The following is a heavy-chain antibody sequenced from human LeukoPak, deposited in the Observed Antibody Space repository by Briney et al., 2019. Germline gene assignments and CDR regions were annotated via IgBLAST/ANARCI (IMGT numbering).Heavy chain of an antibody. CDR2: IIPIFGTA. Sequence: ASVKVSCKASGGTFSSYAISWVRQAPGQGLEWMGGIIPIFGTANYAQKFQGRVTITADEFTSTAYMELSSLRSEDTAVYYCARNGDLYCSGGSCYFDARYYFDYWGQGTLVTVSS. D-gene: IGHD2-15*01. CDR3: ARNGDLYCSGGSCYFDARYYFDY. V-gene: IGHV1-69*13. CDR1: GGTFSSYA. J-gene: IGHJ4*02.